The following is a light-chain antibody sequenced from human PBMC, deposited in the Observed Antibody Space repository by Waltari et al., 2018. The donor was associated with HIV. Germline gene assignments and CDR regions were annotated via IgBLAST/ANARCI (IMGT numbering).Light chain of an antibody. CDR1: SSNLGSNY. Sequence: QSVLTQPPSASGTPAQRVTIPCSGSSSNLGSNYVYWYQQLPGTAPKLLIYRNNQRPSGVPDRFSGSKSGTSASLAISGLRSEDEADYYCAAWDDRLRGVFGGGTKLTVL. V-gene: IGLV1-47*01. CDR2: RNN. CDR3: AAWDDRLRGV. J-gene: IGLJ3*02.